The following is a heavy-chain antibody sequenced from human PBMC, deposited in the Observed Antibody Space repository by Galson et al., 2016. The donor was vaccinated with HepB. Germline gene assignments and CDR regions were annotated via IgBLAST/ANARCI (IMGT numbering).Heavy chain of an antibody. D-gene: IGHD6-19*01. Sequence: SLRLSCAASGFIFRDFSMHWVRQAPGKGLEWMAVISDDGSTQYYADSVKGRFTISRDNSKNTLYLQMNRLRLEDTAVYYCARGLGRISWSFDYWGQRTLVTVSS. CDR1: GFIFRDFS. J-gene: IGHJ4*02. CDR2: ISDDGSTQ. CDR3: ARGLGRISWSFDY. V-gene: IGHV3-30-3*01.